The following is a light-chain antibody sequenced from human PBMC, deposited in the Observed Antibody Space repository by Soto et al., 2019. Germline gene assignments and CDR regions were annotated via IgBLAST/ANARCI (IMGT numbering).Light chain of an antibody. Sequence: QSALTQPPSVSGAPGQRVSISCSGSSSNIGAGFDVHWYQQFPGAAPKLLIYSDVNRPSGVPYRFSASKSGTSASLTITGLQTEDAAHYYCQSYDSGVSASVFGGGTKLTVL. V-gene: IGLV1-40*01. CDR3: QSYDSGVSASV. CDR2: SDV. CDR1: SSNIGAGFD. J-gene: IGLJ2*01.